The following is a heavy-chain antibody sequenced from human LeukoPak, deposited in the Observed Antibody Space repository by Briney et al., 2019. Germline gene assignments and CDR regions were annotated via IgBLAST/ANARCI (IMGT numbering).Heavy chain of an antibody. CDR3: ARGDNWNDASWFGP. Sequence: PSETLSLTCTVSGGSISSYYWSWIRQPPGKGLEWIGYIYYSGSTNYNPSLKSRVTISVDTSKNQFSLKLSSVTAADTAVYYCARGDNWNDASWFGPWGQGTLVTVSS. CDR2: IYYSGST. CDR1: GGSISSYY. V-gene: IGHV4-59*01. J-gene: IGHJ5*02. D-gene: IGHD1-1*01.